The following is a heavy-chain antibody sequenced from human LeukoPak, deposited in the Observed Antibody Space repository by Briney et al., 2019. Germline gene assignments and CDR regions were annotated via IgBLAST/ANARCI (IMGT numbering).Heavy chain of an antibody. J-gene: IGHJ4*02. CDR2: IYYSGST. Sequence: PSETLSLTCTVSGGSISSGGYYWSWIRQHPGKGLEWIGYIYYSGSTYYNPSLKSRVTISVDTSKNQFSLKLSSVTAADTAVYYCARDQDTAMVNGYWGQGTLVTVSS. V-gene: IGHV4-31*03. CDR1: GGSISSGGYY. CDR3: ARDQDTAMVNGY. D-gene: IGHD5-18*01.